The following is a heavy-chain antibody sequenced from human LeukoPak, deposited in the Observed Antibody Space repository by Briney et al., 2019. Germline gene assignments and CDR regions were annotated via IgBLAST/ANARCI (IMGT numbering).Heavy chain of an antibody. CDR3: ARDLAPAYYDFWSGY. D-gene: IGHD3-3*01. V-gene: IGHV3-21*01. Sequence: GGSLRLSCAASGFTFSSYAMSWVRQAPGKGLEWVSSISSSSSYIYYADSVKGRFTISRDNAKNSLYLQMNSLRAEDTAVYYCARDLAPAYYDFWSGYWGQGTLVTVSS. CDR2: ISSSSSYI. CDR1: GFTFSSYA. J-gene: IGHJ4*02.